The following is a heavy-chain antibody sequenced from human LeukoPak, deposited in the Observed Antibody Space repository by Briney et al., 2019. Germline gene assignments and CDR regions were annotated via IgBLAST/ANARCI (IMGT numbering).Heavy chain of an antibody. CDR2: ISSSSSYI. Sequence: GGSLRLSCAASGFTFSDYYMSWIRQAPGKGLEWVSSISSSSSYIYYADSVKGRFTISRDNAKNSLYLQMNSLRAEDTAVYYCARATRFGELIDYMDVWGKGTTVTISS. CDR3: ARATRFGELIDYMDV. V-gene: IGHV3-11*06. J-gene: IGHJ6*03. D-gene: IGHD3-10*01. CDR1: GFTFSDYY.